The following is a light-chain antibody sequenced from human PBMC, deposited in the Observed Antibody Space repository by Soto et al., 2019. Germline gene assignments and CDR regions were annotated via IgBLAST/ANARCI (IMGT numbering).Light chain of an antibody. CDR1: KSVGSN. J-gene: IGKJ2*01. CDR3: QQYYNWPPYT. Sequence: IELTQSPATLSVSPGEGATLSCRANKSVGSNLAWYQQKPAQAPRLLIYGASTRATGIPARFSGSGSGTEFTLTSSSLQSADFAVYYCQQYYNWPPYTFGQGTKLDIK. CDR2: GAS. V-gene: IGKV3-15*01.